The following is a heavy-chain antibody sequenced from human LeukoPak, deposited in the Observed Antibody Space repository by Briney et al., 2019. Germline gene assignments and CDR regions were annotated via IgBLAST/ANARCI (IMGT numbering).Heavy chain of an antibody. V-gene: IGHV4-34*01. Sequence: SETLSLTCAVYGGSFSGYYWSWIRQPPGKGLEWIGEINHSGSTNYNPSLKSRVTISVDTSKNQFSLKLSSVTAADTAVYYCARGPRAVAGQSWFDPWGQGTLVTVSS. D-gene: IGHD6-19*01. CDR2: INHSGST. CDR1: GGSFSGYY. CDR3: ARGPRAVAGQSWFDP. J-gene: IGHJ5*02.